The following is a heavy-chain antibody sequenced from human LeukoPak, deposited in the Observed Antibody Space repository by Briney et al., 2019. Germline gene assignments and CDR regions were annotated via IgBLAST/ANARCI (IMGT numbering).Heavy chain of an antibody. CDR1: GYTFTGYY. CDR2: INPNSGGT. V-gene: IGHV1-2*02. Sequence: ASVKVSCKASGYTFTGYYMHWVRQAPGQGLEWMGWINPNSGGTNYAQKFQGRVTMTRNTSISTAYMELSSLRSEDTAVYYCAIRYGSGEKYYYYYYMDVWGKGTTVTVSS. J-gene: IGHJ6*03. D-gene: IGHD3-10*01. CDR3: AIRYGSGEKYYYYYYMDV.